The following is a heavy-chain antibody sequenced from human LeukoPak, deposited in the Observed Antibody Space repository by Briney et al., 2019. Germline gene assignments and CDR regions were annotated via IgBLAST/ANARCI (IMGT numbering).Heavy chain of an antibody. Sequence: PGGSLRLSCAASGFTFGGYGMSWVRQAPGKGLEWVSFITPNADRTSYADSVEGRFTISRDNPRNTPYMQMNSLRDEDTALYYCAIMHGYYDGSGYWVQWGQGTLVTVSS. CDR3: AIMHGYYDGSGYWVQ. CDR2: ITPNADRT. J-gene: IGHJ1*01. D-gene: IGHD3-22*01. V-gene: IGHV3-23*01. CDR1: GFTFGGYG.